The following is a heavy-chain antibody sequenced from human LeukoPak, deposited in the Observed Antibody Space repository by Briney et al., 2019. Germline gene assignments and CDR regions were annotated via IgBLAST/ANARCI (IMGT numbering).Heavy chain of an antibody. D-gene: IGHD6-6*01. CDR2: IIPIFGTA. J-gene: IGHJ3*02. CDR1: GGTFSSYA. V-gene: IGHV1-69*13. Sequence: SVKVSCKASGGTFSSYAISWVRQAPGQGLEWMGGIIPIFGTANYAQKFQGRVTITADEFTSTAYMELSSLRSEDTAVYYCARGGAARAFDASDIWGQGTMVTVSS. CDR3: ARGGAARAFDASDI.